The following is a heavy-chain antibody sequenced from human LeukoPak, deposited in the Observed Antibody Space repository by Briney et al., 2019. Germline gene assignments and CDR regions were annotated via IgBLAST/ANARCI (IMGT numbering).Heavy chain of an antibody. CDR2: IYYSGST. CDR1: GGSISSSSYY. CDR3: ARSESNRSPRIAVAGRNWFDP. J-gene: IGHJ5*02. V-gene: IGHV4-39*07. D-gene: IGHD6-19*01. Sequence: PSETLSLTCTVSGGSISSSSYYWGWIRQPPGKGLEWIGSIYYSGSTYYNPSLKSRVTISVDTSKNQFSLKLSSVTAADTAVYYCARSESNRSPRIAVAGRNWFDPWGQGTLVTVSS.